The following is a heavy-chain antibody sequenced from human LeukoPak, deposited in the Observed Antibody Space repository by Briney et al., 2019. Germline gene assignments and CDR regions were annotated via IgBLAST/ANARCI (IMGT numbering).Heavy chain of an antibody. V-gene: IGHV1-46*01. CDR3: ARDFSTYYDSSSFYGDSCFDY. CDR1: GYTFTSYY. D-gene: IGHD3-22*01. Sequence: ASVKVSCKASGYTFTSYYMHWVRQAPGQGLEWMGIINPSGGSTSYAQKFQGRVTMTRDTSTSTVYMELSSLRAEDTAVYYCARDFSTYYDSSSFYGDSCFDYWGQGILVTVSS. J-gene: IGHJ4*02. CDR2: INPSGGST.